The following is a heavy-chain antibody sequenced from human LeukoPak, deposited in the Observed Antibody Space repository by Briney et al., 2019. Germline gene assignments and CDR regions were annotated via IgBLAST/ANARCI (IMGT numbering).Heavy chain of an antibody. CDR1: GYSFTSSW. D-gene: IGHD3-3*01. CDR2: IYPGDSDT. J-gene: IGHJ4*02. CDR3: ATSYYDFWSGSPDGY. V-gene: IGHV5-51*01. Sequence: GESLKISCKGSGYSFTSSWIGWVRQMPGKGLEWMGIIYPGDSDTRYSPSFQGQVTISADKSISTAYLQWSSLKASDTAMYYCATSYYDFWSGSPDGYWGQGTLVTVPS.